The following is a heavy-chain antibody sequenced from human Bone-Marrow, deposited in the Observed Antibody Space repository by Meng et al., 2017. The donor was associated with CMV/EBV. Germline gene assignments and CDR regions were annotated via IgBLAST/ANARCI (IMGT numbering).Heavy chain of an antibody. D-gene: IGHD3-16*02. CDR3: TTDENDYVWGSYRRHI. J-gene: IGHJ3*02. V-gene: IGHV3-7*03. CDR1: GFPFTTYW. CDR2: INQAGNER. Sequence: GGSLRLSCGASGFPFTTYWMTWVRQAPGKGLEWVANINQAGNERYYVDSVRGRFTISRDNAKNLLYLQMSRLRAEDTAVYYCTTDENDYVWGSYRRHIWGQGTMVTVSS.